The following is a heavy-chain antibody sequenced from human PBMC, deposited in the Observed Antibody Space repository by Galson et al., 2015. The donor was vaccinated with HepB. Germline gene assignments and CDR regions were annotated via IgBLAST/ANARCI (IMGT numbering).Heavy chain of an antibody. V-gene: IGHV3-23*01. Sequence: SLRLSCAASGFTFSTYAMSWVRQTPGKGLEWVAAISGSDDGTYHAASVRGRFTISRDDSKNTLYLQMNRLRAEDTAVYYCAKVERGYSHRRSFRGHFDYWGQGTLVTVSS. D-gene: IGHD5-18*01. CDR3: AKVERGYSHRRSFRGHFDY. J-gene: IGHJ4*02. CDR2: ISGSDDGT. CDR1: GFTFSTYA.